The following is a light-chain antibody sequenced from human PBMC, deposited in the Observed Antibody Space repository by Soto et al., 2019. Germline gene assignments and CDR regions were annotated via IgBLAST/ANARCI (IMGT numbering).Light chain of an antibody. CDR2: SNN. CDR1: TSNIGSNR. J-gene: IGLJ2*01. V-gene: IGLV1-44*01. CDR3: STGDDSLSGVV. Sequence: QSVLTQPPSASGTPGQRVTISCSGSTSNIGSNRVNWYQQLPGTAPKLLIYSNNERPSGVPDRFSGSKSGTSAYLAISGLQSDDETDYYCSTGDDSLSGVVFGGGTKLTVL.